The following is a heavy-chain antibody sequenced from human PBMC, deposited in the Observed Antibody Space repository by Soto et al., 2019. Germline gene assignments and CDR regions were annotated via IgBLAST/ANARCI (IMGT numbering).Heavy chain of an antibody. D-gene: IGHD6-19*01. V-gene: IGHV4-31*03. CDR3: ASSVAGTLNY. CDR2: IYYSGST. Sequence: SETLSLTYTVSGGSISSGGYYWSWIRQHPGKGLEWIGYIYYSGSTYYNPSLKSRVTISVDTSKNQFSLKLSSVTAADTAVYYCASSVAGTLNYWGQGTLVTVSS. CDR1: GGSISSGGYY. J-gene: IGHJ4*02.